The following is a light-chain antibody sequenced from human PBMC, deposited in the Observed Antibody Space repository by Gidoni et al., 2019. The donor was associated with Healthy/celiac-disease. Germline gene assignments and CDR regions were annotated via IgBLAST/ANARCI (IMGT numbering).Light chain of an antibody. J-gene: IGKJ2*04. CDR1: QDISNY. V-gene: IGKV1-33*01. CDR3: QQYDILCS. Sequence: DIQMTQSPSSLSASVGDRVTITCQASQDISNYLNWYQQKPGKAPKLLIYDASNLETGVPSRFSGSGSGTDFTFTISSLQPEDIATYYCQQYDILCSFGQXTKLEIK. CDR2: DAS.